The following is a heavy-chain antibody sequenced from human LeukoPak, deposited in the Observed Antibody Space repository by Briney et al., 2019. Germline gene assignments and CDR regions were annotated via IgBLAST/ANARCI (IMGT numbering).Heavy chain of an antibody. J-gene: IGHJ4*02. CDR2: LNPNNGGT. V-gene: IGHV1-2*02. Sequence: ASVKVSCKASGYTFTAYYIHWVRQAPGQGLEWMGWLNPNNGGTNYAQKFQGRVTMTRDTSISTAYMELNRLRSDDTAMYYCATFPRQLAEGNWGQGTLVTVSS. CDR1: GYTFTAYY. D-gene: IGHD6-13*01. CDR3: ATFPRQLAEGN.